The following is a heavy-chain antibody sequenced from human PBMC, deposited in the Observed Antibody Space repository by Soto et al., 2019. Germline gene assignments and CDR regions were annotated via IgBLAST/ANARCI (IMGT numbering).Heavy chain of an antibody. J-gene: IGHJ4*02. CDR1: GDSFTIDSYY. D-gene: IGHD6-13*01. CDR2: ISHTGTT. CDR3: ARHSDKYVSSWYGLGS. Sequence: QLQLQESGPGLVKPSESLSLTCTVSGDSFTIDSYYWAWIRQPPGKGLEWLGTISHTGTTFHNPSLTRRLTLSEDTSKNQFSLNLSSVTAADPALYFCARHSDKYVSSWYGLGSWGQGTLVTVSS. V-gene: IGHV4-39*01.